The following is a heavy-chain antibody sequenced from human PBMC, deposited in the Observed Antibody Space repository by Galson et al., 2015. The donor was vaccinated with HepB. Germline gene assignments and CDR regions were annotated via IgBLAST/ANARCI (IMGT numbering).Heavy chain of an antibody. D-gene: IGHD1-26*01. CDR3: AKDQRGNYYLSDY. J-gene: IGHJ4*02. Sequence: SLRLSCAAAGFTFSDHYIDWVRQAPGKGLEWVSAISGSGGSTYYADSVKGRFTISRDNSKNTLYLQMNSLRAEDTAVYYCAKDQRGNYYLSDYWGQGTLVTVSS. CDR1: GFTFSDHY. V-gene: IGHV3-23*01. CDR2: ISGSGGST.